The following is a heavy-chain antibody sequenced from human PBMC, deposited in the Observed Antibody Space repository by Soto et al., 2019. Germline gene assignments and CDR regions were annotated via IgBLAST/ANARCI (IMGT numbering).Heavy chain of an antibody. D-gene: IGHD3-10*01. Sequence: EVQLLESGGGLVQPGGSLRLSCDGSGFTFPNYGMTWVRQAPGQGLEWVSSVSGDGFTAYYADPVKGRFTISRDNSKNAVYVQMNSLRAEDTAVYYCAKEASVPSFGEFWFFDLWGRGTPVTVSS. V-gene: IGHV3-23*01. CDR1: GFTFPNYG. J-gene: IGHJ2*01. CDR3: AKEASVPSFGEFWFFDL. CDR2: VSGDGFTA.